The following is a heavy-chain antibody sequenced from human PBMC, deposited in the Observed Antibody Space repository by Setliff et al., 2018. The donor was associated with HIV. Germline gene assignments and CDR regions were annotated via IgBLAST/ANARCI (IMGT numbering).Heavy chain of an antibody. J-gene: IGHJ1*01. CDR3: ARDSFDTSGPPYFHH. CDR1: GYTFSNYN. V-gene: IGHV1-18*01. D-gene: IGHD3-22*01. CDR2: INTYNGDT. Sequence: VKVSCKASGYTFSNYNITWVRQAPGQGLAWMGWINTYNGDTSYAQNLQGRVTMTIETSTSTAYMELGSLRSDDTAVYYCARDSFDTSGPPYFHHWGQGTLVTVSS.